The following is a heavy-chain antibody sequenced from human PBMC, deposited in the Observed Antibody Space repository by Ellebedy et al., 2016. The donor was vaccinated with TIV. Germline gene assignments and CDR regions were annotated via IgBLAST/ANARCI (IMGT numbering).Heavy chain of an antibody. CDR1: GYTFTGYY. D-gene: IGHD6-19*01. CDR2: INPSGGST. CDR3: ATGSYLYSSGWYSPFDY. Sequence: AASVKVSCKASGYTFTGYYMHWVRQAPGQGLEWMGIINPSGGSTSYAQKFQGRVTMTEDTSTDTAYMELSSLRSEDTAVYYCATGSYLYSSGWYSPFDYWGQGTLVTVSS. J-gene: IGHJ4*02. V-gene: IGHV1-46*01.